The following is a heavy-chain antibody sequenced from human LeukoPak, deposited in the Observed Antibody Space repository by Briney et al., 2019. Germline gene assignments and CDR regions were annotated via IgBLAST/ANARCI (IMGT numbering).Heavy chain of an antibody. J-gene: IGHJ4*02. V-gene: IGHV3-23*01. Sequence: GSLRLSCAASGFTFSSYAMSWVRQAPGKGLEWVSAISGSGGSTYYAASVKGRFTISRDNSKNTLYLQMKSLRAEDTAVYYCAKDQQWGGFDYWGQGTLVTVSS. CDR1: GFTFSSYA. CDR3: AKDQQWGGFDY. D-gene: IGHD1-26*01. CDR2: ISGSGGST.